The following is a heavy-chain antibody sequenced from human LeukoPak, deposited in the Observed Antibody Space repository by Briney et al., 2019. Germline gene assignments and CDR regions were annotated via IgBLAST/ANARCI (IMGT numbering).Heavy chain of an antibody. V-gene: IGHV3-48*01. D-gene: IGHD2-15*01. CDR1: GFTFSSYS. CDR2: ISSSSTI. J-gene: IGHJ4*02. CDR3: ASRDEVVDY. Sequence: GGSRRLSCAASGFTFSSYSMNWVRQAPGKGLEWVSYISSSSTIYYADSVKGRFTISRDNAKNSLYLQMNSLRAEDTAVYYCASRDEVVDYWGQGTLVTVSS.